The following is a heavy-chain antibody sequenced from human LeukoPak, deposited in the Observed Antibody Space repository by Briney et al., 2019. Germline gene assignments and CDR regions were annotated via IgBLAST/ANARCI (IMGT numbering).Heavy chain of an antibody. CDR3: AKSSGYYKDYYYYGMDV. CDR1: GGSISSGGYY. J-gene: IGHJ6*02. D-gene: IGHD3-3*01. Sequence: SETLSLTCTVSGGSISSGGYYWSWIRQHPGKGLEWIGYIYYSGSTYYNPSLKSRVTISVDTSKNQFSLKLSSVTAADTAVYYCAKSSGYYKDYYYYGMDVWGQGTTVTVSS. CDR2: IYYSGST. V-gene: IGHV4-31*03.